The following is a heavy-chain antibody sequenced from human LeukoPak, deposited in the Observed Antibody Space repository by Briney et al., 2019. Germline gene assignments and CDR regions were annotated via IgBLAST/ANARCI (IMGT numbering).Heavy chain of an antibody. CDR1: GFTFSSYS. V-gene: IGHV3-21*01. J-gene: IGHJ3*02. Sequence: GGSLRLSCAASGFTFSSYSMNWVRQAPGKGLEWVSSISSSSSYIYYADSVKGRFTISRDNLKDTLYLQMNSLRGEDTAPYYCARNAILGVAPSIGDVSVSAFDIWAKEQWSPSL. CDR3: ARNAILGVAPSIGDVSVSAFDI. D-gene: IGHD3-3*01. CDR2: ISSSSSYI.